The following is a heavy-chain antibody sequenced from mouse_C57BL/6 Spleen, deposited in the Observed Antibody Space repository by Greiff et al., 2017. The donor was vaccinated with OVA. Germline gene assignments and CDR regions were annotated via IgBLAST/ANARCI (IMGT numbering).Heavy chain of an antibody. D-gene: IGHD2-12*01. V-gene: IGHV1-81*01. CDR1: GYTFTSYG. CDR2: IYPRSGNT. Sequence: VQRVESGAELARPGASVKLSCKASGYTFTSYGISWVKQRTGQGLEWIGEIYPRSGNTYYNEKFKGKATLTADKSSSTAYMELRSLTSEDSAVYFCARFYDDAYWGQGTLVTVSA. J-gene: IGHJ3*01. CDR3: ARFYDDAY.